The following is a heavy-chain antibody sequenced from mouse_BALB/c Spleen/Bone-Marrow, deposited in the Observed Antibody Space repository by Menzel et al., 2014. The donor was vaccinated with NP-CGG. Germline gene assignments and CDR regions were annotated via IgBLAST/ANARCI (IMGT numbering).Heavy chain of an antibody. D-gene: IGHD1-1*01. CDR1: GYTFSSYW. V-gene: IGHV1-9*01. CDR3: AREDGLWYFDV. J-gene: IGHJ1*01. Sequence: VQLLQSGAELMKPGASVKISCKATGYTFSSYWIELVKQRPGHGLEWIGEILPGSGSTNYNEKFKGKATFTADTSSNTAYMQLSSLTSEDSAVYYCAREDGLWYFDVWGAGTTVTVSS. CDR2: ILPGSGST.